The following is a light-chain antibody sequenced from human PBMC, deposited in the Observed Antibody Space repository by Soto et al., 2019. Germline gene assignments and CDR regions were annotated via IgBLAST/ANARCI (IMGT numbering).Light chain of an antibody. V-gene: IGKV3-20*01. CDR3: QQFSSSPTT. J-gene: IGKJ1*01. CDR2: DAS. Sequence: VLTQSPGTLSLSPGERATLSCRASQTVRNDYLAWYQQKPGQAPRLLIYDASSRATGIPDRFSGGGSGTDFTLTISRLEHEDFAVYYCQQFSSSPTTFGQGTKVDIK. CDR1: QTVRNDY.